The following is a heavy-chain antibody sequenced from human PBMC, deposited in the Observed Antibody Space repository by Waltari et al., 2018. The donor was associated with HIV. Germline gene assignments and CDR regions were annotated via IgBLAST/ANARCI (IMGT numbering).Heavy chain of an antibody. Sequence: QVQLVPSGAEVKKPGASVKVSCKGSKYTFVRYDIVWVRQAIGPGLEWMGWMNPNTGNTGYAENFQGRVTMTRNNSISTAYMELSSLGPEDTAVYYCARSREVTITGVAPYALAYWGQGSLVTVSS. CDR2: MNPNTGNT. V-gene: IGHV1-8*01. J-gene: IGHJ4*02. D-gene: IGHD3-3*01. CDR1: KYTFVRYD. CDR3: ARSREVTITGVAPYALAY.